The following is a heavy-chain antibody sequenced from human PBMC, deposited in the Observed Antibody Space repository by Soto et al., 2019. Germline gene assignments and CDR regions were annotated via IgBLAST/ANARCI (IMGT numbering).Heavy chain of an antibody. J-gene: IGHJ4*02. CDR1: GFTFSSYS. CDR3: ARDKGHIVVVPAAIGIDY. CDR2: ISSSSSYI. D-gene: IGHD2-2*02. Sequence: GESLKISCAASGFTFSSYSMNWVRQAPGKGLEWVSSISSSSSYIYYADSVKGRFTISRDNAKNSLYLQMNSLRAEDTAVYYCARDKGHIVVVPAAIGIDYWGQGTLVTVSS. V-gene: IGHV3-21*01.